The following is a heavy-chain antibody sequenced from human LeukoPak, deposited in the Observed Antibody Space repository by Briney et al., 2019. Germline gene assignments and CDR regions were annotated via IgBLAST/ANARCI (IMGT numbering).Heavy chain of an antibody. Sequence: ASVKVSCKVSGYTLTELSMHWVRQAPGKGLEWMGGFDPEDGETIYAQKFQGRVTMTEGTSTDTAYMELSSLRSEDTAVYYCATAPYSSGWYFDYWGQGTLVTVSS. CDR3: ATAPYSSGWYFDY. CDR2: FDPEDGET. V-gene: IGHV1-24*01. D-gene: IGHD6-19*01. J-gene: IGHJ4*02. CDR1: GYTLTELS.